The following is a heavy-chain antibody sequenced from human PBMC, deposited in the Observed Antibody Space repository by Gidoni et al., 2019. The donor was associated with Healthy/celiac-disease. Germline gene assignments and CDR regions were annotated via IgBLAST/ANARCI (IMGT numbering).Heavy chain of an antibody. V-gene: IGHV3-48*04. CDR2: ISSSSSTI. J-gene: IGHJ6*02. Sequence: EVQLVESGGGLVQPGGSLRLSCAASGFTFSSYSMNWVRQAPGKGLEWVSYISSSSSTIYYADSVKGRFTISRDNAKNSLYLQMNSLRAEDTAVYYCAREGSRPDVWSGYLLPVDYYYGMDVWGQGTTVTVSS. D-gene: IGHD3-3*01. CDR3: AREGSRPDVWSGYLLPVDYYYGMDV. CDR1: GFTFSSYS.